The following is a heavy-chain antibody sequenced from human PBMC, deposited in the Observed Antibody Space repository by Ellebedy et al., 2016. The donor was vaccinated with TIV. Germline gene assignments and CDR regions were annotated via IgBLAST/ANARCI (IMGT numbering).Heavy chain of an antibody. Sequence: GESLKISCAASGFTFSNNAMTWVRQAPGKGLEWVSAISGSATNTNYADSVKGRFTISRDNSKNTVYLQMNSLRAEDTAVYYCAKRDFFGVDTLTFDSWGQGTLVTVSS. D-gene: IGHD3-3*01. CDR1: GFTFSNNA. J-gene: IGHJ4*02. CDR3: AKRDFFGVDTLTFDS. V-gene: IGHV3-23*01. CDR2: ISGSATNT.